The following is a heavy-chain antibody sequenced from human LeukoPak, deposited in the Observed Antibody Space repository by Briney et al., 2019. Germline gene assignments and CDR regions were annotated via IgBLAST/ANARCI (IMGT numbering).Heavy chain of an antibody. J-gene: IGHJ4*02. CDR1: GGSISSSSYY. Sequence: SETLSLTCTVSGGSISSSSYYWGWIRQPPGKGLEWIGEINHSGSTNYNPSLKSRVTISVDTSKNQFSLKLSSVTAADTAVYYCARRGRGYSPRGYFDYWGQGTLVTVSS. V-gene: IGHV4-39*07. CDR2: INHSGST. CDR3: ARRGRGYSPRGYFDY. D-gene: IGHD2-15*01.